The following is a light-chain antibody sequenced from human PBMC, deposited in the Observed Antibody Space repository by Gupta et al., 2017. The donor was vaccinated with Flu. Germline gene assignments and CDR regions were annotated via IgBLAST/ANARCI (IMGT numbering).Light chain of an antibody. Sequence: PSSLSASVGDTVTITCRASQSISSNLNWYQHKTGKAPNLLIFAASDVQSGVPSRFSGSGSGTDFKLTISSLQTEDFATYYCQQSDSTPFTFGHGTKVEI. CDR2: AAS. CDR3: QQSDSTPFT. V-gene: IGKV1-39*01. CDR1: QSISSN. J-gene: IGKJ3*01.